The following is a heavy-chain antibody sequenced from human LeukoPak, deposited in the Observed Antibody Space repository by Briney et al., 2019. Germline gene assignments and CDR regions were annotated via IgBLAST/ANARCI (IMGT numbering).Heavy chain of an antibody. Sequence: SETLSLTCTVSGGSISSGSYYWSCIRQPAGKGLEWIGRIYTSGSTNYNPSLKSRATITLDTPNNQFSMNLSSVTPADPAVAYYARERPRQGAFANWGQGTMVTVSS. CDR3: ARERPRQGAFAN. D-gene: IGHD1-1*01. J-gene: IGHJ3*02. CDR2: IYTSGST. CDR1: GGSISSGSYY. V-gene: IGHV4-61*02.